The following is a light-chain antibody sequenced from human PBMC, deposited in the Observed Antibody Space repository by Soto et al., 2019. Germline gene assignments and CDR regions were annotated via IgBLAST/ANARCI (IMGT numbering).Light chain of an antibody. V-gene: IGKV3-20*01. CDR2: GAS. CDR3: QLVGFT. Sequence: EIVLTQSPGTLSLSPGERATLSCRASQSVSSSYLAWYQQKPGQAPRLLIYGASSRATGIPDRFSGSGSGTDFTLTISRLEPEDFAVYYCQLVGFTFGPGTKVDIK. CDR1: QSVSSSY. J-gene: IGKJ3*01.